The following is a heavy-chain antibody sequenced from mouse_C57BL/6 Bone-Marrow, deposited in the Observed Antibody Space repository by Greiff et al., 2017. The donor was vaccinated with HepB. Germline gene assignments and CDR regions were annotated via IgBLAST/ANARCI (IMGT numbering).Heavy chain of an antibody. V-gene: IGHV1-39*01. D-gene: IGHD3-2*02. Sequence: EVKLQQSGPELVKPGASVKISCKASGYSFTDYNMNWVKQSNGKSLEWIGVINPNYGTTSYNQKFKGKATLTVDQSSSTAYMQLNSLTSEDSAVYYCARSIDSSGFYYFDYWGQGTTLTVSS. J-gene: IGHJ2*01. CDR2: INPNYGTT. CDR1: GYSFTDYN. CDR3: ARSIDSSGFYYFDY.